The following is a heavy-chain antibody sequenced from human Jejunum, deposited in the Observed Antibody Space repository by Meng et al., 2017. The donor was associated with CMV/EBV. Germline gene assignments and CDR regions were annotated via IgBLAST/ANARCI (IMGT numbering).Heavy chain of an antibody. CDR3: ARDPYSIAVAGKGEFDS. Sequence: FSDYYMNWIRQAPGKGLEWVSYMGGRGSSIDYADSVKGRFTISRDNAKNSLYLQMNSLRVEDTAVYYCARDPYSIAVAGKGEFDSWGQGTLVTVSS. J-gene: IGHJ4*02. D-gene: IGHD6-19*01. CDR2: MGGRGSSI. CDR1: FSDYY. V-gene: IGHV3-11*01.